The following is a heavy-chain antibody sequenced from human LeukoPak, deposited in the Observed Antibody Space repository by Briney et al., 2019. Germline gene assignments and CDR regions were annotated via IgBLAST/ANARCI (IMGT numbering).Heavy chain of an antibody. Sequence: GGSLRLSCAASGFTFSSYSMNWVRQAPGKGLEWVSSISSSSSYIYYADSVKGRFTISRDNAKNSLYLQMNSLRAEDTAVYYCASYCSGGSCFLDYWGQGTLVTVSS. CDR2: ISSSSSYI. J-gene: IGHJ4*02. CDR1: GFTFSSYS. D-gene: IGHD2-15*01. V-gene: IGHV3-21*01. CDR3: ASYCSGGSCFLDY.